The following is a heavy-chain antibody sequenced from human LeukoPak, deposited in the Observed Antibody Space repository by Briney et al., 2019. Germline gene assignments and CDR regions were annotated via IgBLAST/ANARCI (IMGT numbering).Heavy chain of an antibody. CDR1: GYTFTAYY. V-gene: IGHV1-2*02. D-gene: IGHD6-13*01. J-gene: IGHJ3*01. CDR3: ATSSGYSSSWGAFDV. CDR2: MHPNSGGR. Sequence: GASVKVSCKASGYTFTAYYMHWVRQAPGQGLEWMGWMHPNSGGRHYEQKFQGRVTMTRDTSISTAYMEVSRLTSDDTAVYYCATSSGYSSSWGAFDVWGQGTMVTVSS.